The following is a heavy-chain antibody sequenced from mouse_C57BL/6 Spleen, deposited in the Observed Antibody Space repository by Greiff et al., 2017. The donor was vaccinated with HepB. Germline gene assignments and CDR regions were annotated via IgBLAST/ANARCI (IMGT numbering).Heavy chain of an antibody. V-gene: IGHV1-26*01. CDR1: GYTFTDYY. Sequence: EVQLQQSGPELVKPGASVKISCKASGYTFTDYYMNWVKQSHGKSLEWIGDINPNNGGTSYNQKFKGKATLTGDKSSSTAYMELRSLTSEDSAVYYCARGYYVDFDYWGQGTTLTVSS. D-gene: IGHD2-3*01. J-gene: IGHJ2*01. CDR2: INPNNGGT. CDR3: ARGYYVDFDY.